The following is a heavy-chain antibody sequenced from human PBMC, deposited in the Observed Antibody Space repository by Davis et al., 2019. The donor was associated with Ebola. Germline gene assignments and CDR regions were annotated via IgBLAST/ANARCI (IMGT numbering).Heavy chain of an antibody. CDR2: MSYHGRHT. J-gene: IGHJ4*02. D-gene: IGHD3-10*01. Sequence: GESLKISCVVSGFDFDNSWMTWVRQAPGKGLEWVASMSYHGRHTSYIDSVKGRFTISRDNSKNTLYLQMNSLRAEDTAVYFCAKEFCPNSGPYCTYFEVWGQGTQVTVSS. CDR1: GFDFDNSW. V-gene: IGHV3-30*18. CDR3: AKEFCPNSGPYCTYFEV.